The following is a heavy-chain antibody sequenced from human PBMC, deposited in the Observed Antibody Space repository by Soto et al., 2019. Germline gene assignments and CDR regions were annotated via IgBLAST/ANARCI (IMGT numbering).Heavy chain of an antibody. CDR2: IHYSGST. D-gene: IGHD2-21*02. CDR1: GGSISSDDYY. CDR3: ARESLAYCGGGCYSSPFDY. Sequence: QVQLQESGPGLVRPSQTLSLTCTVSGGSISSDDYYWSWIRQHPGKGLEWIGYIHYSGSTYHNPSLKSRVSTSLDTSKNQFSLELSSVTAADTAVYYCARESLAYCGGGCYSSPFDYWGQGALVTVSS. V-gene: IGHV4-31*03. J-gene: IGHJ4*02.